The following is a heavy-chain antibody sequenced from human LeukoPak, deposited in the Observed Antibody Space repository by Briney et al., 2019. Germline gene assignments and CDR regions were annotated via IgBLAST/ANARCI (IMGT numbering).Heavy chain of an antibody. Sequence: GGSLRLSCAASGFTFDDYAMHWVRQAPGKGLEWVSGISWNSGSIGYADSVKGRFTISRDNAKNSLYLQMNSLRAEDTALYYCAKWVTMTTVPYFDYWGQGTLVTVSS. CDR3: AKWVTMTTVPYFDY. D-gene: IGHD4-17*01. J-gene: IGHJ4*02. CDR2: ISWNSGSI. V-gene: IGHV3-9*01. CDR1: GFTFDDYA.